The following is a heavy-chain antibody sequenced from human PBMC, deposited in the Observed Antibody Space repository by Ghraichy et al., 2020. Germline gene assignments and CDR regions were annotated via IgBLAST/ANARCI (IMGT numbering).Heavy chain of an antibody. CDR1: GFTFSSYW. V-gene: IGHV3-74*01. J-gene: IGHJ6*02. D-gene: IGHD4-17*01. Sequence: GGSLRLSCAASGFTFSSYWMHWVRQAPGKGLVWVSRINSDGSSTSYADSVKGRFTISRDNAKNQLYLQMNSLRAEDTAVYYCARCGDYVYGMDVWGQGTTVTVSS. CDR3: ARCGDYVYGMDV. CDR2: INSDGSST.